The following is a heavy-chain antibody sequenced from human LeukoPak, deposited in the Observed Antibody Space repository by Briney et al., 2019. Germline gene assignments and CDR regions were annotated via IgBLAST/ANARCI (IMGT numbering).Heavy chain of an antibody. CDR2: IIPLVGTT. J-gene: IGHJ4*02. V-gene: IGHV1-69*04. CDR1: GGTFRTYG. D-gene: IGHD2-2*01. Sequence: SVKVSCKASGGTFRTYGINWVRQAPGQGLEWMGRIIPLVGTTNYAQKFQGRVTITANKSTGTAYLELSSLRSDVTAVYYCARGCDSSSCPIDYWGQGTLVTVSS. CDR3: ARGCDSSSCPIDY.